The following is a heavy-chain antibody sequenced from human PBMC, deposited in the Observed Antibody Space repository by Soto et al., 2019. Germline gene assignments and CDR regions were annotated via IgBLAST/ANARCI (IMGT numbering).Heavy chain of an antibody. V-gene: IGHV3-23*01. J-gene: IGHJ4*02. D-gene: IGHD3-22*01. CDR2: ISGDTTTT. CDR1: GFSLRNYY. CDR3: VSHRLYDTSGYYHFDY. Sequence: PGGSLRLSCVVSGFSLRNYYMHWVRQVPGKGLEWISLISGDTTTTHYADSVKGRFTISRDNSKNTLYLQMNSLRAEDTAIYFCVSHRLYDTSGYYHFDYWGQGTLVTVSS.